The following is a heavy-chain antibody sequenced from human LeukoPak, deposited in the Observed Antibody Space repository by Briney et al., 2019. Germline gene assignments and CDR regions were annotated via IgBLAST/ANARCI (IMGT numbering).Heavy chain of an antibody. D-gene: IGHD6-6*01. CDR1: GFTFSSYA. CDR3: AKDHHFRAMTVSIFDY. Sequence: PGGSLRLSCAASGFTFSSYAMHWVRQAPGKGLEWVAVISYDGSNKYYADSVKGRFTISRDNSKNTLYLQMNSLRAEDTAVYYCAKDHHFRAMTVSIFDYWGQGTLVTVSS. J-gene: IGHJ4*02. CDR2: ISYDGSNK. V-gene: IGHV3-30-3*01.